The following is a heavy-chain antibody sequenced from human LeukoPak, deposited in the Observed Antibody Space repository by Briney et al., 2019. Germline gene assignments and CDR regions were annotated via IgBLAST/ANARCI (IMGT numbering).Heavy chain of an antibody. CDR2: ISGSGDNT. J-gene: IGHJ4*02. V-gene: IGHV3-23*01. CDR1: GFTFSSYA. Sequence: KPGGSLRLSCATSGFTFSSYAMSWVRQAPGKGLEWVSSISGSGDNTYYADSLKDRFSISRDNSKTTVSLQMNSLRAEDTAVYYCAKGRGTAVTSAANYWGQGTLVTVSS. D-gene: IGHD4-17*01. CDR3: AKGRGTAVTSAANY.